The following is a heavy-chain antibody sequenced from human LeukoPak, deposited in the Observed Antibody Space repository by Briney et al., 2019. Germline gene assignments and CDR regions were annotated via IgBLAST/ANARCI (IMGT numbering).Heavy chain of an antibody. CDR2: IIPIFGTA. V-gene: IGHV1-69*13. D-gene: IGHD3-10*01. J-gene: IGHJ4*02. Sequence: ASVKVSCKASGGTFSSYAISWVRQAPGQGLEWTGGIIPIFGTANYAQKFQGRVTITADESTSTAYMELSSLRSEDTAVYYCARGGRLWFGESYYFDYWGQGTLVTISS. CDR1: GGTFSSYA. CDR3: ARGGRLWFGESYYFDY.